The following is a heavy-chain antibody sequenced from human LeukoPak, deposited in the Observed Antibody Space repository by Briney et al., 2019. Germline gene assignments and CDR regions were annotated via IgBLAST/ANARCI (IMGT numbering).Heavy chain of an antibody. CDR2: IYYSGST. J-gene: IGHJ6*02. Sequence: SETLSLICTVSGGSISSYYWSWIRQPPGKGLEWLGHIYYSGSTNYNPSLKSRVTISVDTSKNQFSLKLSSVTAADTAVYYCARDRSGWYESGMDVWGQGTTVTVSS. V-gene: IGHV4-59*12. CDR1: GGSISSYY. CDR3: ARDRSGWYESGMDV. D-gene: IGHD6-19*01.